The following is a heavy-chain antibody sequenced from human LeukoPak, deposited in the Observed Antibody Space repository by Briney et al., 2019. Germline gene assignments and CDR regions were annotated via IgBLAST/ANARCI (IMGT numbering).Heavy chain of an antibody. CDR2: INPNSGGT. D-gene: IGHD1-26*01. J-gene: IGHJ5*02. Sequence: ASVKVSCKASGYTFTGYHIHWVRQAPGQGPEWMAWINPNSGGTKYAQKFQGRVTMTRDTSISTAYMEMSRLTSDDTAVYYCARDQSGEWELLSGWWFDPWGQGTLVTVSS. CDR1: GYTFTGYH. V-gene: IGHV1-2*02. CDR3: ARDQSGEWELLSGWWFDP.